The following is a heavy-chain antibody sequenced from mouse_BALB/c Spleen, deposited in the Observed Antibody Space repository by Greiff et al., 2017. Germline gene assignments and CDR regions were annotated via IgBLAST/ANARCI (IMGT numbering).Heavy chain of an antibody. Sequence: EVQLQQSGAELVRSGASVKLSCTASGFNIKDYYMHWVKQRPEQGLEWIGWIDPENGDTEYAPKFQGKATMTADTSSNTAYLQLSSLTSEDTAVYYCNAGCYYGWFAYWGQGTLVTVSA. J-gene: IGHJ3*01. V-gene: IGHV14-4*02. CDR3: NAGCYYGWFAY. D-gene: IGHD1-1*01. CDR1: GFNIKDYY. CDR2: IDPENGDT.